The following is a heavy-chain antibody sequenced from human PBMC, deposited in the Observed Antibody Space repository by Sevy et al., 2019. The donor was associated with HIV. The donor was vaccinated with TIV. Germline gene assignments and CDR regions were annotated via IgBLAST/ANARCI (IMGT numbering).Heavy chain of an antibody. CDR2: ISSSSSYI. D-gene: IGHD5-18*01. J-gene: IGHJ6*02. CDR1: GFTFSSYS. Sequence: GGPLRLSCAASGFTFSSYSMNWVRQAPGKGLEWVSSISSSSSYIYYADSVKGRFTISRDNAKNSLYLQMNSLRAEDTAVYYCARDGYSYGYYYYYGMDVWGQGTTVTVSS. V-gene: IGHV3-21*01. CDR3: ARDGYSYGYYYYYGMDV.